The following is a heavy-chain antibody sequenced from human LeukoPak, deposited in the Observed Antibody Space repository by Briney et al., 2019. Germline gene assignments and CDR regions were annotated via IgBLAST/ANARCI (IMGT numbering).Heavy chain of an antibody. Sequence: GASVKVSCKASGYTFTSYGISWVRQAPGQGLEWMGWISAYNGNTNYAQKLQGRVTMTTDTSTSTAYMELRSLRSDDTAVYYCARDQAVDYYDSSGLGYWGQGTLVTVSS. V-gene: IGHV1-18*01. CDR1: GYTFTSYG. J-gene: IGHJ4*02. D-gene: IGHD3-22*01. CDR3: ARDQAVDYYDSSGLGY. CDR2: ISAYNGNT.